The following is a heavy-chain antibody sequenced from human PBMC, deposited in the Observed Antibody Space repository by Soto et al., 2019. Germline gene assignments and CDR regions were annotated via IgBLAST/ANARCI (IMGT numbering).Heavy chain of an antibody. Sequence: QVQLVESGGGVVQPGRSLRLSCAASGFTFSSYGMHWVRQAPGKGLEWVAVISYDGSNKYYADSVKGRFTISRDNSKNTLYLQMNSLRAEDTAVYYCARSAAISSPAGMDVWGQGTTVTVSS. D-gene: IGHD2-15*01. CDR2: ISYDGSNK. CDR3: ARSAAISSPAGMDV. J-gene: IGHJ6*02. V-gene: IGHV3-30*03. CDR1: GFTFSSYG.